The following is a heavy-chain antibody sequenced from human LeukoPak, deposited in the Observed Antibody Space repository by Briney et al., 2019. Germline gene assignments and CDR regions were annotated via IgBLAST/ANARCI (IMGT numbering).Heavy chain of an antibody. V-gene: IGHV3-30-3*01. J-gene: IGHJ4*02. Sequence: GGSLRLSCAASGFTFSSYAMHWVRQAPGKGLEWVAVISYDGSNKYYADSVKGRFTISRDNSKNTLYLQMNSLRAEDTAVYYCARDSHSSSWDYWGQGTLVTVSS. CDR1: GFTFSSYA. D-gene: IGHD6-13*01. CDR3: ARDSHSSSWDY. CDR2: ISYDGSNK.